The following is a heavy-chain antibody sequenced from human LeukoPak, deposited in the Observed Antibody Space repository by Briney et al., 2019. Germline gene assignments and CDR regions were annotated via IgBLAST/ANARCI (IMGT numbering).Heavy chain of an antibody. J-gene: IGHJ6*03. CDR2: IYHSGST. V-gene: IGHV4-30-2*01. CDR3: ARDGRNWNHYYYYMDV. CDR1: GGSISSGGYY. D-gene: IGHD1-1*01. Sequence: SETLSLTCTVSGGSISSGGYYWSWIRQPPGKGLEWIGYIYHSGSTYYNLSLKSRVTISVDRSKNQFSLKLSSVTAADTAVYYCARDGRNWNHYYYYMDVWGKGTTVTVFS.